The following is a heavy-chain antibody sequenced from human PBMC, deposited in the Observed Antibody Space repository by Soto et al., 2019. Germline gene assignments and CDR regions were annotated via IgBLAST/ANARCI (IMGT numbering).Heavy chain of an antibody. CDR1: GFTVSSNY. CDR3: AKATVEYSSSWPFDY. D-gene: IGHD6-13*01. CDR2: IYSGGST. V-gene: IGHV3-53*01. J-gene: IGHJ4*02. Sequence: PGGSLRLSCAASGFTVSSNYMSWVRQAPGKGLEWVSVIYSGGSTYYADSVKGRFTISRDNSKNTLYLQMNSLRAEDTAVYYCAKATVEYSSSWPFDYWGQGTLVTVSS.